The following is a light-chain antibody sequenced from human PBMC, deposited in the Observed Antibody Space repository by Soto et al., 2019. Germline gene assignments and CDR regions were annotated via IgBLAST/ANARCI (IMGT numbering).Light chain of an antibody. CDR2: EGN. CDR1: SSAVGTYNL. J-gene: IGLJ2*01. Sequence: QSVLTQPASVSGSPGQSITISCTRTSSAVGTYNLVTWYQQHPGKAPKLIIYEGNKRPSGVSNRFSASKSGNTASLTISGLQDDDEADYYCCSYAPSRSLLFGGGTKLTVL. CDR3: CSYAPSRSLL. V-gene: IGLV2-23*01.